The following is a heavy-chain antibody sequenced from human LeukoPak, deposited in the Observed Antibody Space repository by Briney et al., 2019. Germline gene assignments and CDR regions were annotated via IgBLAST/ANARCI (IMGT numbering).Heavy chain of an antibody. Sequence: GGSLRLSCAASGFTFSSYAMHWVRQAPGKGLEWVAVISYDGSNKYYADSVKGRFTISRDNSKNTLYLQMNSLRAEDKAVYYCARPTVVTNDAFDIWGQGTMVTVSS. CDR3: ARPTVVTNDAFDI. D-gene: IGHD4-23*01. J-gene: IGHJ3*02. CDR2: ISYDGSNK. CDR1: GFTFSSYA. V-gene: IGHV3-30-3*01.